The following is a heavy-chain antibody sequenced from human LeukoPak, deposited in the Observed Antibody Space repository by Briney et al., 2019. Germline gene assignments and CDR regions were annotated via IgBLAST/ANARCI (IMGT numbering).Heavy chain of an antibody. CDR3: AKDPNSGWYMAYFDY. CDR1: GFTFSNYW. J-gene: IGHJ4*02. CDR2: IQQDGSEK. D-gene: IGHD6-19*01. V-gene: IGHV3-7*03. Sequence: PGGSLRLSCTASGFTFSNYWMSWVRQAPGKGLELVANIQQDGSEKYYVDSVMGRFTISRDNAKNSLYLQMHSLRADDTAVYYCAKDPNSGWYMAYFDYWGQGTLVTVSS.